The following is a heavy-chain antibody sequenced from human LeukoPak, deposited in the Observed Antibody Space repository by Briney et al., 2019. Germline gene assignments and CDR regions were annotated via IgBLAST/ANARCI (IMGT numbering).Heavy chain of an antibody. J-gene: IGHJ6*03. CDR3: AATADYWCSYYPYYYYYMDV. CDR2: IRYDGSNK. CDR1: GCTFSSYG. D-gene: IGHD3-3*01. V-gene: IGHV3-30*02. Sequence: GGSLRLSCAASGCTFSSYGMHWVRQAPGKGLEWVAFIRYDGSNKYYADSVKGRFTISRDNSKNTLYLQMNSLRAEDTAVYYCAATADYWCSYYPYYYYYMDVWGKGTTVTVSS.